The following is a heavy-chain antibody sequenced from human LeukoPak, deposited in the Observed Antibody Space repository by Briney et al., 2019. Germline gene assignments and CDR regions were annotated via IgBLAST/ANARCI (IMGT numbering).Heavy chain of an antibody. D-gene: IGHD2-21*02. V-gene: IGHV3-21*01. CDR3: ARTYGGDGGQRFDY. J-gene: IGHJ4*02. CDR1: GLTFSSYG. Sequence: MTGGSLRLSCAASGLTFSSYGMNWVRQAPGKGLEWVSSIGSSSDYIYYADSVKDRFTISRDNAKNSLYLQMNSLRAEDTAIYYCARTYGGDGGQRFDYWGQGTLVTVSS. CDR2: IGSSSDYI.